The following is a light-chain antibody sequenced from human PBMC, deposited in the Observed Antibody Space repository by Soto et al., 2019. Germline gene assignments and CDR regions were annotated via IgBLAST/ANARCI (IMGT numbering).Light chain of an antibody. V-gene: IGLV3-21*04. J-gene: IGLJ1*01. Sequence: SYELFQPPSVSVAPGKTARITCGGNNIGSDSVNWYLQKPGQAPVLVIYYDSDRPAGIPERLSGSKSRNTATLTITGVDAGDEADYYCQVWDTTTNHPVFGTGTKLTVL. CDR2: YDS. CDR1: NIGSDS. CDR3: QVWDTTTNHPV.